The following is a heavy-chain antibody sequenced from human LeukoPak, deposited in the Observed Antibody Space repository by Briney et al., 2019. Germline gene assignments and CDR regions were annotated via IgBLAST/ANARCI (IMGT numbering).Heavy chain of an antibody. V-gene: IGHV3-21*01. CDR3: ARVGSPHWYYMDV. CDR1: GFTFSDYS. CDR2: ISSSSSYI. D-gene: IGHD1-1*01. Sequence: KTGGSLRLSCAASGFTFSDYSMNWVRQAPGKGLEWVSSISSSSSYIYYADSVKGRFTISRDNAKNSLYLQMNSLRAEDTAVYYCARVGSPHWYYMDVWGKGTTVTVSS. J-gene: IGHJ6*03.